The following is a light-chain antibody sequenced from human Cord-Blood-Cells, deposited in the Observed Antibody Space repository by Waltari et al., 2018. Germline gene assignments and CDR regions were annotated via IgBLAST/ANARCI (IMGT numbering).Light chain of an antibody. Sequence: EIVLTQSPATLYLSPGERATLSCRASQSVSSYLAWYQQKPGQAPRLLIYDASNRATGITARFSGSGSGTDFTLTISSLEPEDFAVYYCQQRSNWPPPMSTFGQGTKLEIK. CDR3: QQRSNWPPPMST. V-gene: IGKV3-11*01. CDR1: QSVSSY. J-gene: IGKJ2*01. CDR2: DAS.